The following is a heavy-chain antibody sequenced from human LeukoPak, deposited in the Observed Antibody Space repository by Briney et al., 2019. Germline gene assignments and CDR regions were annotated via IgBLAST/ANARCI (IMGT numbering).Heavy chain of an antibody. V-gene: IGHV3-21*01. CDR1: GFTFSSCS. CDR2: ISSSSSYI. Sequence: SGGSLRLSCAASGFTFSSCSMNWVRQAPGKGLEWVSSISSSSSYIYYADSVKGRFTISRDNAKNSLYLQMNSLRAEDTAVYYCARDLSSAALDYWGQGTLVTVSS. CDR3: ARDLSSAALDY. J-gene: IGHJ4*02. D-gene: IGHD6-13*01.